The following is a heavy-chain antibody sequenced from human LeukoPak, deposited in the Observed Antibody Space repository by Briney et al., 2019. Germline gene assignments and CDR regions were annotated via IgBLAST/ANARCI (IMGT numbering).Heavy chain of an antibody. CDR1: GFTFSGSA. D-gene: IGHD1-26*01. V-gene: IGHV3-73*01. CDR2: IDKKDNFYAT. CDR3: TRDSGTYNWLDP. Sequence: GGSLRLSCAASGFTFSGSAIHWVRQSSGTGLEWVGHIDKKDNFYATTSAASVTGRFTISRDDSKNTAYLQMNSLKTEDTALYYCTRDSGTYNWLDPWGQGTLVTVSS. J-gene: IGHJ5*02.